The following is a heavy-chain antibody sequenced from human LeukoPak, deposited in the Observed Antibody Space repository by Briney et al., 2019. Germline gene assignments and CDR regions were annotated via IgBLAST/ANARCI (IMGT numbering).Heavy chain of an antibody. V-gene: IGHV5-51*01. D-gene: IGHD6-13*01. CDR2: IYPGDSDT. J-gene: IGHJ4*02. CDR1: GYSFTSYW. CDR3: ARLPDSSSWYPYYFDY. Sequence: GESLKISCKGSGYSFTSYWIGWVRQMPGKGLEWMGIIYPGDSDTRYSPSFQGQVTISADKSISTAYLQWSSLKASDTAMYYCARLPDSSSWYPYYFDYWGQGTLVTVSS.